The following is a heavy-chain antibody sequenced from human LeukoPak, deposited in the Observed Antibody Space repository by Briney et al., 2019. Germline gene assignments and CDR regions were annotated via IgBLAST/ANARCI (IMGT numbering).Heavy chain of an antibody. CDR2: INHSGST. Sequence: SETLSLTCAVYGGSFSGYYWSWIRQPPGKGLEWIGEINHSGSTNYNPSLKGRVTISVDTSKNQFSLKLSSVTAADTAAYYCARVVGATPGVGLDYWGQGTLVTVSS. CDR3: ARVVGATPGVGLDY. D-gene: IGHD1-26*01. CDR1: GGSFSGYY. J-gene: IGHJ4*02. V-gene: IGHV4-34*01.